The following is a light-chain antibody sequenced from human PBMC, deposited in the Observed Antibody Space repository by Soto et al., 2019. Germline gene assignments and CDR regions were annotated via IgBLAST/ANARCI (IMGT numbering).Light chain of an antibody. CDR1: QTIDNY. Sequence: DLQMTQSPSSLSASVGDRVTITCRTSQTIDNYLNWYRQKPGKVPEVLIYGASSLQRGVSSRFTGSASRTYFTLTISSLQPEDFANYYCQQVYDFPHTFGQGTKVEV. CDR3: QQVYDFPHT. J-gene: IGKJ2*01. CDR2: GAS. V-gene: IGKV1-39*01.